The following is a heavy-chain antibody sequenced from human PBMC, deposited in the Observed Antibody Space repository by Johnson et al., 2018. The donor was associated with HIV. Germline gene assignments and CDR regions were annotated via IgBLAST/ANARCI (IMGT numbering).Heavy chain of an antibody. Sequence: VQLVESGGGLVKPGGSLRLSCAASGFTFSNAWMSWVRQAPGKGLEWVGRIKSKTDGGTTDYTTPVKGRFTISRDDSKNTLYLQMNSLRAEDTAVYYCASGTSRYYNFWSGYSPNDAFDIWGQGTMVTVSS. CDR3: ASGTSRYYNFWSGYSPNDAFDI. J-gene: IGHJ3*02. D-gene: IGHD3-3*01. V-gene: IGHV3-15*01. CDR2: IKSKTDGGTT. CDR1: GFTFSNAW.